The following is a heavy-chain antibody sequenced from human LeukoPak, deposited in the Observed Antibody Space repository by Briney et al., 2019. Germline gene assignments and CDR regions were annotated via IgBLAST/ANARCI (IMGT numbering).Heavy chain of an antibody. CDR3: ARGSSWLFYYYYYGMDV. CDR1: GDSVSSNSAA. D-gene: IGHD6-13*01. CDR2: TYYRSKWYN. J-gene: IGHJ6*02. Sequence: SQTLSITCAISGDSVSSNSAAWNWIRQSPSRGLEWLGRTYYRSKWYNDYAVSVKSRITINPDTSKNQFSLQLNSVTPEDTAVYYCARGSSWLFYYYYYGMDVWGQGTTVTVSS. V-gene: IGHV6-1*01.